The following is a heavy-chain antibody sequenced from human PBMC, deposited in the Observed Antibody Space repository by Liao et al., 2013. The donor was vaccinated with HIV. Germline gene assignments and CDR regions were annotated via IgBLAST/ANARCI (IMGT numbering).Heavy chain of an antibody. CDR3: ARTLEWLLYFDY. CDR2: IYYSGST. J-gene: IGHJ4*02. D-gene: IGHD3-3*01. Sequence: QLQLQESGPGLVKPSETLSLTCTVSGGSISSYYWSWIRQPPGKGLEWIGYIYYSGSTYYNPSLKSRVTISVDTSKNQFSLKLSSVTAADTAVYYCARTLEWLLYFDYWGQGTLVTVSS. V-gene: IGHV4-59*06. CDR1: GGSISSYY.